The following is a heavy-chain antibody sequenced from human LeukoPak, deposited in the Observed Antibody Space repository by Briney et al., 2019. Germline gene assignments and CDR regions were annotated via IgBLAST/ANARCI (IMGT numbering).Heavy chain of an antibody. V-gene: IGHV1-69*04. J-gene: IGHJ4*02. CDR3: AREGNDYVWGSYRSFDY. Sequence: APVKVSCKASGGTFSSYAISWVRQAPGQGLEWMGRIIPILGIANYAQKFQGRVTITADKSTSTAYMELSSLRSEDTAVYYCAREGNDYVWGSYRSFDYWGQGTLVTVSS. CDR1: GGTFSSYA. D-gene: IGHD3-16*02. CDR2: IIPILGIA.